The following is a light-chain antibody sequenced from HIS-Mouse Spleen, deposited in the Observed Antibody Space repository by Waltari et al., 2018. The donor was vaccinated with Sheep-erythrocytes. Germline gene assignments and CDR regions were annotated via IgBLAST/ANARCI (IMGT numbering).Light chain of an antibody. CDR1: QGISSW. CDR2: KAS. J-gene: IGKJ1*01. V-gene: IGKV1-5*03. CDR3: QQYNSYWT. Sequence: DIQMTQSPSTLSASVGDRVTITCRASQGISSWLAWYQQKPGKAPKLLIYKASSLESGVPSRFSGSGSGIEFTLTISSLQPDDFATYYCQQYNSYWTFGQGTKVEIK.